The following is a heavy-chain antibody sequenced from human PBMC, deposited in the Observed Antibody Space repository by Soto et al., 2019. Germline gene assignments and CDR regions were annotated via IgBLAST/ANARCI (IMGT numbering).Heavy chain of an antibody. Sequence: EVQLVESGGGLVQPGGSLRLSCAASGFTVTTHYMSWVRQPPGKGLEWVSVVYSGGSTYYADSVKGRFTVSRDNSKNTLYLQMNSLRAEDTAVYYCARDFSGKNDAFEIWGQGTVVTVSS. D-gene: IGHD3-10*01. CDR2: VYSGGST. V-gene: IGHV3-66*01. J-gene: IGHJ3*02. CDR1: GFTVTTHY. CDR3: ARDFSGKNDAFEI.